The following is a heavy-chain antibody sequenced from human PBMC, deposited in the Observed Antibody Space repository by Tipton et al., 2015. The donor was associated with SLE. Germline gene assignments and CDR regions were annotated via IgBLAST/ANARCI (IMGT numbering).Heavy chain of an antibody. CDR1: GGSISSDNW. CDR2: IYHSGST. Sequence: TLSLTCAVSGGSISSDNWWSWVRQPPGKGLEWIGEIYHSGSTNYNPSLKSRVTISVDKSKNQVSLKPSSVTAADTAVYYCAREDSSSWFYTRFDPWGQGTLVTVSS. CDR3: AREDSSSWFYTRFDP. D-gene: IGHD2-2*02. J-gene: IGHJ5*02. V-gene: IGHV4-4*02.